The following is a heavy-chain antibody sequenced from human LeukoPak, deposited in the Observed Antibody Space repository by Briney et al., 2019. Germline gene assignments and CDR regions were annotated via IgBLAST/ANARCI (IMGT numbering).Heavy chain of an antibody. J-gene: IGHJ4*02. CDR2: ISGSGGST. V-gene: IGHV3-23*01. CDR3: AKDEDIVVVPAAFR. CDR1: GFTVSSNY. Sequence: GGSLRLSCAASGFTVSSNYMSWVRQAPGKGLEWVSAISGSGGSTYYADSVKGRFTISRDNSKNTLYLQMNSLRAEDTAVYYCAKDEDIVVVPAAFRWGQGTLVTVSS. D-gene: IGHD2-2*01.